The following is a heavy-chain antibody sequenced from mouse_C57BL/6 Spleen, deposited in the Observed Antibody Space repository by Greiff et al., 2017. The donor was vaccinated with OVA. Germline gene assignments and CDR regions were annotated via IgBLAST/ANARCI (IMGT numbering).Heavy chain of an antibody. CDR3: AMGGTTVVAHWYFDV. J-gene: IGHJ1*03. D-gene: IGHD1-1*01. V-gene: IGHV5-9*01. CDR1: GFTFSSYT. CDR2: ISGGGGNT. Sequence: DVMLVESGGGLVKPGGSLKLSCAASGFTFSSYTMSWVRQTPEKRLEWVATISGGGGNTYYPDSVKGRFTISRDNAKNTLYLQMSSLRSEDTALYYCAMGGTTVVAHWYFDVWGTGTTVTVSS.